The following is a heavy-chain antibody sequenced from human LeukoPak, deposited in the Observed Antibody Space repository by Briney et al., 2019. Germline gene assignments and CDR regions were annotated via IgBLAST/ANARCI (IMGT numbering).Heavy chain of an antibody. J-gene: IGHJ4*01. CDR1: GYTFNSYD. V-gene: IGHV1-8*01. CDR3: ARVSFETSGNKINFDY. Sequence: ASVRVSCKASGYTFNSYDINWVRQATGQRLEWMGWMHPNSGNTAYAQKFQGRVSMTRDTSISTAYMELSSLRSEDTAVYYCARVSFETSGNKINFDYWGHGTLVTVSS. CDR2: MHPNSGNT. D-gene: IGHD5-18*01.